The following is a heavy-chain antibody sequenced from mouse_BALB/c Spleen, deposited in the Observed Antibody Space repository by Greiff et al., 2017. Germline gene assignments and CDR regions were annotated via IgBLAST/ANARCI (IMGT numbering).Heavy chain of an antibody. CDR3: ARSVPYYVAY. D-gene: IGHD2-10*01. CDR1: GYSITSDYA. J-gene: IGHJ3*01. Sequence: EVQGVESGPGLVKPSQSLSLTCTVTGYSITSDYAWNWIRQFPGNKLEWMGYISYSGSTSYNPSLKSRISITRDTSKNQFFLQLNSVTTEDTATYYCARSVPYYVAYWGQGTLVTVSA. CDR2: ISYSGST. V-gene: IGHV3-2*02.